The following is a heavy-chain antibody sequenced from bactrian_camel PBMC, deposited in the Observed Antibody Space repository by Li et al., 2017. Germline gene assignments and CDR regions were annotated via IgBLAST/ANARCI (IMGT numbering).Heavy chain of an antibody. D-gene: IGHD1*01. J-gene: IGHJ4*01. CDR3: AAGPGDVTKYSPCSAITH. Sequence: HVQLVESGGGSVQAGKSLRLSCVVPEYTYGTNCMGWFRQAPGKEREGVASIDSVGSTYYGDSVKGRFTISLNSAKDTVYLQMNSLKVEDTAMYYCAAGPGDVTKYSPCSAITHWGQGTQVTVS. CDR2: IDSVGST. V-gene: IGHV3S55*01. CDR1: EYTYGTNC.